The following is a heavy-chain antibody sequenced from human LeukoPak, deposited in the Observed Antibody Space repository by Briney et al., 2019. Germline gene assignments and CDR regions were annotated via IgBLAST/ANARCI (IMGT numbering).Heavy chain of an antibody. V-gene: IGHV1-2*02. CDR3: AREGAAGFATSYDY. CDR1: GYTFTGYY. D-gene: IGHD6-13*01. CDR2: INPNSGGT. J-gene: IGHJ4*02. Sequence: ASVKVSCEASGYTFTGYYMHWVRQAPGQGLEWMGRINPNSGGTNYAQKFQGRVTMTRDTSISTDYMELSRLRSDDTAVYYCAREGAAGFATSYDYCGQGTLVTVSS.